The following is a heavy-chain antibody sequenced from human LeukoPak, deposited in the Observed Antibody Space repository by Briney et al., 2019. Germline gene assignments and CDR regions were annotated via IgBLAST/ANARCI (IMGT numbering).Heavy chain of an antibody. CDR3: ARDRYFYDILAGYYVPSYYYYGMDV. CDR1: GGTFSSYA. Sequence: SVKVSCKASGGTFSSYAISWVRQAPGQGLEWMGGIIPIFGTANYAQKFQGRVTITADESTSTAYMELSSLRSEDTAVYYCARDRYFYDILAGYYVPSYYYYGMDVWGQGTTVTVSS. CDR2: IIPIFGTA. J-gene: IGHJ6*02. D-gene: IGHD3-9*01. V-gene: IGHV1-69*13.